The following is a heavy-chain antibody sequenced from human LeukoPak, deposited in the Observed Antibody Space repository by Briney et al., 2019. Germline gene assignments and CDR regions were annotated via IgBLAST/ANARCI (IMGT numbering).Heavy chain of an antibody. D-gene: IGHD3-3*01. CDR1: GYTFTSYG. CDR2: ISAYNGNT. V-gene: IGHV1-18*01. J-gene: IGHJ4*02. CDR3: ARDRGYFWSGSSPFDY. Sequence: ASVKVSCKASGYTFTSYGISWVRQAPGQGLEWMGWISAYNGNTNYAQKLQGRVTMTTDTSTSTAYMGLRSLRSDDTAVYYCARDRGYFWSGSSPFDYWGQGTLVTVSS.